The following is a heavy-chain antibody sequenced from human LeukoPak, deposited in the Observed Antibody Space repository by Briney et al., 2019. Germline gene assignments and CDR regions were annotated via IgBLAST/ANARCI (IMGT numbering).Heavy chain of an antibody. CDR1: GCSISSSSYD. CDR2: IYYSGST. D-gene: IGHD1-26*01. CDR3: ARDVLGGSYYFDY. V-gene: IGHV4-39*07. Sequence: PSETLSLTCTVSGCSISSSSYDWGGIRQPPGKGLKWIGSIYYSGSTYYNPSLKSRVTISVDTSKNQFSLKLSSVTAADTAVYYCARDVLGGSYYFDYWGQGTLVTVSS. J-gene: IGHJ4*02.